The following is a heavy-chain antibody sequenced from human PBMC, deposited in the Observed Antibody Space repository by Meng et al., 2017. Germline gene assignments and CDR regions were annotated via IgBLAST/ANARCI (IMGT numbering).Heavy chain of an antibody. CDR2: ISYDGSNK. CDR3: ADYIAAGLY. D-gene: IGHD6-13*01. Sequence: QGQLVESGGGVVQPGRSVRLSCAASGFTFRNYAIHWVRQAPGKGLEWVAVISYDGSNKYYADSVKGRFTISRDNSKNTLYLQMNSLRAEDTAVYYCADYIAAGLYWGQGTLVTVSS. CDR1: GFTFRNYA. J-gene: IGHJ4*02. V-gene: IGHV3-30*07.